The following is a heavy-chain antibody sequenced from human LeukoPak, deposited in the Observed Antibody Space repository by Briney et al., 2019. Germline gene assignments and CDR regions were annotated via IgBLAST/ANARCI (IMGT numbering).Heavy chain of an antibody. CDR2: ISYTGST. V-gene: IGHV4-59*08. Sequence: GSLRLSCAASGFTFSSYAMSWIRQPPGKGLEWIGHISYTGSTNYSSPLRSRVTISVDKPKSQFSLELRSVTAADAAVYYCARRVGYCGGDNCYESDSWGQGTLVSVSS. CDR1: GFTFSSYA. J-gene: IGHJ4*02. CDR3: ARRVGYCGGDNCYESDS. D-gene: IGHD2-15*01.